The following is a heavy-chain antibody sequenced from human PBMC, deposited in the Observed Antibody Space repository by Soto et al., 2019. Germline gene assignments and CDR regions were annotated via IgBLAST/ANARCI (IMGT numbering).Heavy chain of an antibody. Sequence: ASVKVSCKASGYTFTSYAMHWVRQAPGQRLEWMGWINAGNGNTKYSQNFQGRVTFTGDTSGSTAYMELSSLSFEDTAVYYCARGPAGAVAGIGYWGQGTLVTVSS. D-gene: IGHD6-19*01. V-gene: IGHV1-3*01. CDR1: GYTFTSYA. CDR2: INAGNGNT. CDR3: ARGPAGAVAGIGY. J-gene: IGHJ4*02.